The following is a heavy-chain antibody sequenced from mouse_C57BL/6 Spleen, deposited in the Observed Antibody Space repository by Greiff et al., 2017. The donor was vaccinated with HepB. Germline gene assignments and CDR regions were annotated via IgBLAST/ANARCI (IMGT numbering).Heavy chain of an antibody. Sequence: QVQLKESGAELVKPGASVKMSCKASGYTFPTYPIEWMKQNHGKSLEWIGNFHPYNDDTKYNEKFKGKATLTVEKSSSTVYLELSRLTSDDSAVYYCAITTVVDWYFDVWGKGTTVTDSS. CDR1: GYTFPTYP. D-gene: IGHD1-1*01. CDR2: FHPYNDDT. CDR3: AITTVVDWYFDV. J-gene: IGHJ1*03. V-gene: IGHV1-47*01.